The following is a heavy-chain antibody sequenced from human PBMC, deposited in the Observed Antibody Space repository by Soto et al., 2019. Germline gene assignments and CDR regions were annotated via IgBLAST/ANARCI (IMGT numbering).Heavy chain of an antibody. CDR1: GGSISSYY. D-gene: IGHD1-26*01. Sequence: SETLSLTCTVSGGSISSYYWSWIRQPPGKGLEWIGYIYYSGSTNYNPSLKSRVTISVDTSKNQFSLKLSSVTAADTAVYYCAGDRVGATTPPPNWGQGILVPGSS. V-gene: IGHV4-59*01. J-gene: IGHJ4*02. CDR2: IYYSGST. CDR3: AGDRVGATTPPPN.